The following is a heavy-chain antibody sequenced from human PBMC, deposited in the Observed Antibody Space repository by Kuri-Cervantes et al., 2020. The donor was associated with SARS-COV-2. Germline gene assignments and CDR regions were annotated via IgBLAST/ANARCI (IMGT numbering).Heavy chain of an antibody. CDR2: IYYSGST. CDR1: GGSISSYY. V-gene: IGHV4-59*05. Sequence: SETLSLTCTVSGGSISSYYWSWIRQPPGKGLEWIGSIYYSGSTYYNPSLKSRVTISVDTSKNQFSLKLSSVTAADTAVYYCARHANSSSWYGYYYYYGMDVWGQGTTVTVSS. J-gene: IGHJ6*02. CDR3: ARHANSSSWYGYYYYYGMDV. D-gene: IGHD6-13*01.